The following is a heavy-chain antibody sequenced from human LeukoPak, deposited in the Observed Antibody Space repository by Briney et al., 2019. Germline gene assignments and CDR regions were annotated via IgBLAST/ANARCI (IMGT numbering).Heavy chain of an antibody. J-gene: IGHJ3*01. Sequence: GGSLRLSCAASGFTFSNYWMHWVRQGPGKGLVWVSHINSDGSSTNYADSVKGRFTISRDNAKNTLYLQMNSLRAEDTAVYYYAREDYGSGPNDAFDFWGHGTMVTVSS. CDR2: INSDGSST. CDR1: GFTFSNYW. CDR3: AREDYGSGPNDAFDF. V-gene: IGHV3-74*01. D-gene: IGHD3-10*01.